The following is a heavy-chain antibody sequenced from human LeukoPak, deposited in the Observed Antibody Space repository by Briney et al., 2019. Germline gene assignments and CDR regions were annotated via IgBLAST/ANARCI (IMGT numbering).Heavy chain of an antibody. Sequence: GGSLRLSCSASGFTFSSYAMHWVRQAPGKGLEYVSAISSNGGSTYYADSVKGTFTISRDNSKHTLYLQMSSLRAEDTAVYYCVKGPRDGYRYYYYGMDVWGQGTTVTVSS. CDR3: VKGPRDGYRYYYYGMDV. J-gene: IGHJ6*02. CDR1: GFTFSSYA. CDR2: ISSNGGST. V-gene: IGHV3-64D*09. D-gene: IGHD5-24*01.